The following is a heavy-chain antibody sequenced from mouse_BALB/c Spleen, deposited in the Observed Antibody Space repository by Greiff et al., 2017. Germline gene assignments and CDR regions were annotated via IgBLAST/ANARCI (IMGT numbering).Heavy chain of an antibody. V-gene: IGHV14-4*02. Sequence: EVQLQQSGAELVRSGASVKLSCTASGFNIKDYYMHWVKQRPEQGLEWIGWLDPENGDTEYAPKFQGKATMTADTSSNTAYLQLSSLTSEDTAVYYCDSLPGLYAMDYWGQGTSVTVSS. CDR1: GFNIKDYY. CDR3: DSLPGLYAMDY. CDR2: LDPENGDT. J-gene: IGHJ4*01.